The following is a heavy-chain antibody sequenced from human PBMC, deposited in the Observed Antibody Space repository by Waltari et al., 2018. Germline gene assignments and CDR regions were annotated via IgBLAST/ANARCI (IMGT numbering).Heavy chain of an antibody. CDR2: ICSDGSKK. CDR1: GFPVGRSG. D-gene: IGHD3-9*01. Sequence: QVHLVGSGGGVVQPGEILRLPWAASGFPVGRSGMHSVRLSPGKGLEWVAVICSDGSKKYDAESVKGRFTISRDNSRRSVSLEMNSLRGEDTAVYYCAKAGRRYFDFSEILEWGLGTQVTVSS. V-gene: IGHV3-33*06. J-gene: IGHJ4*02. CDR3: AKAGRRYFDFSEILE.